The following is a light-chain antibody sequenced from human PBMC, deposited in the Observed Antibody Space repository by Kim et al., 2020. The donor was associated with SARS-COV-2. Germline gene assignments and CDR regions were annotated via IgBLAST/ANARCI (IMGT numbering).Light chain of an antibody. Sequence: GQKVTISCSGSSSNIGNNYVSWYQQLPGTAPKLFLYDNNKRPSGIPDRFSGSKSGTSATLGITGLQTGDEADYYCGTWDSSLSAVVFGGGTQLTVL. CDR3: GTWDSSLSAVV. CDR2: DNN. CDR1: SSNIGNNY. J-gene: IGLJ2*01. V-gene: IGLV1-51*01.